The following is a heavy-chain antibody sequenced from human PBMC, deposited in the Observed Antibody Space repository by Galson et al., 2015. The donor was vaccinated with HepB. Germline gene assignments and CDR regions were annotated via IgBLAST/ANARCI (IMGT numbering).Heavy chain of an antibody. D-gene: IGHD2-15*01. CDR3: AKGLRASCYTASDC. J-gene: IGHJ4*02. CDR2: ICGSGDGT. V-gene: IGHV3-23*01. Sequence: SLRLSCAASGFTFSSHTMSWVRQAPGKGLEWVSSICGSGDGTHYADSVKGRFTISRDNSEDTLYLQMNSLGVEDTAIYYCAKGLRASCYTASDCRGQGTLVTVSS. CDR1: GFTFSSHT.